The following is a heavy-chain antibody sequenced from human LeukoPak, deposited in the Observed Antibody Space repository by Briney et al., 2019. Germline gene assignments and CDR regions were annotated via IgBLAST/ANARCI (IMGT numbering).Heavy chain of an antibody. D-gene: IGHD5-12*01. V-gene: IGHV4-59*01. CDR3: AKGQDQYGGYAAFDY. J-gene: IGHJ4*02. CDR2: IYYSGST. CDR1: GGSISGYY. Sequence: PSESLSLTCPSSGGSISGYYWSWIRQPPGKGLEWIGYIYYSGSTNYNPSLKSRVTISVDTSKNQFSLKLSSVTAADTAVYYCAKGQDQYGGYAAFDYWGQGTLVTVSS.